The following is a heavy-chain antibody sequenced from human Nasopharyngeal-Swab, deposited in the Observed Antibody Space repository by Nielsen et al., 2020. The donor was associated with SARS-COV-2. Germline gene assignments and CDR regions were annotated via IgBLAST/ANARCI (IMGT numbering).Heavy chain of an antibody. CDR2: ISGSGGST. CDR1: GFTFSSYD. Sequence: GRSLRLSCAASGFTFSSYDMSWVRQAPGKGLEWVSVISGSGGSTYYEDSVKGRFTISRDNSKNTLYLQINSLRVEDTAVYYCAKRVSGWGGGFDYWGQGTLVTVSS. J-gene: IGHJ4*02. CDR3: AKRVSGWGGGFDY. V-gene: IGHV3-23*01. D-gene: IGHD6-19*01.